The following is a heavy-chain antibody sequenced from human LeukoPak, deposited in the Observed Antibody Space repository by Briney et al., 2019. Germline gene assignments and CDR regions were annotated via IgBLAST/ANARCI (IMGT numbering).Heavy chain of an antibody. CDR3: AKSRIAEGPESFDY. CDR2: ITGSGGST. Sequence: GGSLRLSCAASGFTFSNYGLSWVRQAPGKGLEWVSGITGSGGSTYYADSVKGRFTISRDNSKNTLYLQMNSLRAEDTALYYCAKSRIAEGPESFDYWGQGTLVTVSS. J-gene: IGHJ4*02. D-gene: IGHD3-16*02. V-gene: IGHV3-23*01. CDR1: GFTFSNYG.